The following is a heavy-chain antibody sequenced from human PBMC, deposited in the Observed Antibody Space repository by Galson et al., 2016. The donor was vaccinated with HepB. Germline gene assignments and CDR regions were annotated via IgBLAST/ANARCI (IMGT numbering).Heavy chain of an antibody. Sequence: CAIPGDRVSSSTAAWHWIRQSPSRGLEGLARTPYRSKWESHYADSVRSRVTVIPDTSKNLLTLQLNAVSPEDTAAYYCVKGPPAYHYYGKDVWGQGTPVTVSS. V-gene: IGHV6-1*01. CDR1: GDRVSSSTAA. CDR3: VKGPPAYHYYGKDV. J-gene: IGHJ6*02. CDR2: TPYRSKWES.